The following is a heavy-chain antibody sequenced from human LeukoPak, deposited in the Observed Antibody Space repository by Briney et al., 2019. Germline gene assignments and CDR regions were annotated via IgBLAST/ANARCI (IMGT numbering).Heavy chain of an antibody. J-gene: IGHJ4*02. CDR2: IKQDGSDK. V-gene: IGHV3-7*01. CDR3: AREEGDY. Sequence: PGGSLRLSCAASGFSFSNYWMTWVRQAPGKGLEWVANIKQDGSDKHYVDSVKGRFTISRDNAKNSLYLQMNSLRAEDTAVYYCAREEGDYWGQGTLVTVSS. CDR1: GFSFSNYW.